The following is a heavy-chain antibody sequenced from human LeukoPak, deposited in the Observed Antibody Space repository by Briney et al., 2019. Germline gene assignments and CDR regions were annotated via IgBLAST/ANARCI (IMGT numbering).Heavy chain of an antibody. D-gene: IGHD6-19*01. CDR2: INPSGGST. V-gene: IGHV1-46*01. CDR3: ARERAVGWELIDY. CDR1: GYTFTSYY. Sequence: ASVKVSCKASGYTFTSYYMHWVRQAPGQGLEWMGIINPSGGSTSYAQKFQGRVTITTDESTSTAYMELSSLRSEDTAVYYCARERAVGWELIDYWGQGTLVTVSS. J-gene: IGHJ4*02.